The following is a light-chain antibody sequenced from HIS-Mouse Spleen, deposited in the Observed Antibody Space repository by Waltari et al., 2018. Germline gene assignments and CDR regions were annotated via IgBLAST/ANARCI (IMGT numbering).Light chain of an antibody. Sequence: QSVLTQPPSVSAAPGQTVTISCSGSSSNIGNNYVSWYQQLPGTAPKLLIYDNNKRPSGSPDRFSGSKSGTSATLGITGLQTGDEADYYCGTWDSSLSAGVFGGGTKLTVL. J-gene: IGLJ2*01. CDR2: DNN. V-gene: IGLV1-51*01. CDR3: GTWDSSLSAGV. CDR1: SSNIGNNY.